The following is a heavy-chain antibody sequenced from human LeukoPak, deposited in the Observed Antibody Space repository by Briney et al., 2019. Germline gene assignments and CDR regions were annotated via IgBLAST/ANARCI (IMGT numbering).Heavy chain of an antibody. CDR3: ARGPWRYASGVSHFDA. J-gene: IGHJ4*02. CDR1: GFTFTGYS. D-gene: IGHD6-19*01. V-gene: IGHV3-33*01. CDR2: IWDDGSNK. Sequence: GGSLRLSCAVSGFTFTGYSMHWVRQAPGKGLEWVAVIWDDGSNKYYADSVKGRFTISRDNSENTLSLQMNSLRAEDTAVYYCARGPWRYASGVSHFDAWGQGTLVTVSS.